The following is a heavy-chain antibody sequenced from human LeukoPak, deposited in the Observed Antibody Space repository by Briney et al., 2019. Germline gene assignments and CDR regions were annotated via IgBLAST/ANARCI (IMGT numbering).Heavy chain of an antibody. CDR2: ISGSGGST. CDR3: ATQSGYTHY. J-gene: IGHJ4*02. CDR1: GFTFSSYS. D-gene: IGHD6-13*01. Sequence: GGSLRLSCAASGFTFSSYSMNWVRQAPGKGLEWVSAISGSGGSTYYADSVKGRFTISRDNSKNTLYLQMNSLRAEDTAVYYCATQSGYTHYWGQGTLVTASS. V-gene: IGHV3-23*01.